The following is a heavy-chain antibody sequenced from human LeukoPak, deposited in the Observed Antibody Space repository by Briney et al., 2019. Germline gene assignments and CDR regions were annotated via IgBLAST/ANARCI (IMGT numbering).Heavy chain of an antibody. CDR1: GGSFSGYY. Sequence: SETLSLTCAVYGGSFSGYYWSWIRQPPGKGLEWIGETNHSGSTNYNPSLKSRVTISVDTSKNQFSLKLSSVTAADTAVYYCARDSVLRFLGHYYYYGMDVWGQGTTVTVSS. V-gene: IGHV4-34*01. D-gene: IGHD3-3*01. CDR2: TNHSGST. CDR3: ARDSVLRFLGHYYYYGMDV. J-gene: IGHJ6*02.